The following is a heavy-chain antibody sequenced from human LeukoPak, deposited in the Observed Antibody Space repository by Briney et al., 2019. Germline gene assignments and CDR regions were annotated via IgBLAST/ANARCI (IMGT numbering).Heavy chain of an antibody. J-gene: IGHJ5*02. CDR2: IRSDGSAE. D-gene: IGHD2-21*02. CDR3: ATDFGDGPWFDP. CDR1: GFIFSSTD. Sequence: GRSLRLSCAASGFIFSSTDMHWVRQTPGKGLAWVAFIRSDGSAECYADSVKGRFTISRDHSKNTLYLQMNSLGAEDTAVYYCATDFGDGPWFDPWGQGTLVTVSS. V-gene: IGHV3-33*03.